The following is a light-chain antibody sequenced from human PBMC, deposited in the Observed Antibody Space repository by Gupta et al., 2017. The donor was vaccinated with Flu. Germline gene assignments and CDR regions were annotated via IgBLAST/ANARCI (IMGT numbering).Light chain of an antibody. CDR1: QSVSIN. V-gene: IGKV3-15*01. J-gene: IGKJ4*01. Sequence: PDTLSVSPGESATLSCRASQSVSINFAWYQQKPGQAPRLLIYHASTRATGIPARFSGSGSGTEFTLTISSLQSEDFAVYYCQQYNDWPLTFGGGTKVEIK. CDR3: QQYNDWPLT. CDR2: HAS.